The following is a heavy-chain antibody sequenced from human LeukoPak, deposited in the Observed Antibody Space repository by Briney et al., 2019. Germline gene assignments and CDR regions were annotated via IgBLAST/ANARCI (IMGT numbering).Heavy chain of an antibody. Sequence: ASVKVSCKASGGTFSSYGISWVRQAPGQGLEWMGWMNPNSGNTGYAQKFQGRVTMTRNTSISTAYMELSSLRSEDTAVYYCARNGQSGSWSLFYYYYMDVWGKGTTVTISS. J-gene: IGHJ6*03. V-gene: IGHV1-8*02. CDR1: GGTFSSYG. CDR2: MNPNSGNT. D-gene: IGHD1-26*01. CDR3: ARNGQSGSWSLFYYYYMDV.